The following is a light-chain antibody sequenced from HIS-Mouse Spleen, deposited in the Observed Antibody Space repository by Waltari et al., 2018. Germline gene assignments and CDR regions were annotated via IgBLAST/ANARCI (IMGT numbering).Light chain of an antibody. CDR3: QVWDSSSDHPYV. V-gene: IGLV3-21*03. Sequence: SYVLTQPPSVSVAPGKTARITGGGNNMGSKSVHWYQQKPGQAPVLVVYDDSDRPSGIPERFSGSNSGNTATLTISRVEAGDEADYYCQVWDSSSDHPYVFGTGTKVTVL. CDR1: NMGSKS. CDR2: DDS. J-gene: IGLJ1*01.